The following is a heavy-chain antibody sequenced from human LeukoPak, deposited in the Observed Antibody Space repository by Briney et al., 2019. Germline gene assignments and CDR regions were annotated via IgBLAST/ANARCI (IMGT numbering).Heavy chain of an antibody. CDR2: VYYSGTT. D-gene: IGHD3-10*01. Sequence: SETLSLTCSVSGDSISLSFYYWGWIGQPPGKALEWIGSVYYSGTTSYNPSLKSRVTISVDTSKNQFSLKLSSVTAADTAVYYCASNSFDYYGSGSYSVDYWGQGTLVTVSS. CDR3: ASNSFDYYGSGSYSVDY. J-gene: IGHJ4*02. CDR1: GDSISLSFYY. V-gene: IGHV4-39*07.